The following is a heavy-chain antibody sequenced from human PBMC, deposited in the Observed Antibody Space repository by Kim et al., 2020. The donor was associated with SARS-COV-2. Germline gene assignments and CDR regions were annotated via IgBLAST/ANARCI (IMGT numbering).Heavy chain of an antibody. CDR3: ARPEGSSTSSQDGFDY. V-gene: IGHV4-39*07. Sequence: SLKRRVTISVDTSKNEFSLRLTSVTAADTAVYYCARPEGSSTSSQDGFDYWGQGTLVTVSS. D-gene: IGHD2-2*01. J-gene: IGHJ4*02.